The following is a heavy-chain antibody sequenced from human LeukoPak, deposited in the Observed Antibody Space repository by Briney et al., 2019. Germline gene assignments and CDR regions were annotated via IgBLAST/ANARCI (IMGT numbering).Heavy chain of an antibody. CDR2: ISAYNGNT. V-gene: IGHV1-18*01. CDR1: GYTFTSYG. Sequence: ASVKVSCKASGYTFTSYGISWVRQAPGQGLEWMGWISAYNGNTNYAQKLQGRVTMTTDTSTSTAYMELRSLRPDDTAVYYCARSGYSSGWPLDYYYYYGMDVWGQGTTVTVSS. J-gene: IGHJ6*02. D-gene: IGHD6-19*01. CDR3: ARSGYSSGWPLDYYYYYGMDV.